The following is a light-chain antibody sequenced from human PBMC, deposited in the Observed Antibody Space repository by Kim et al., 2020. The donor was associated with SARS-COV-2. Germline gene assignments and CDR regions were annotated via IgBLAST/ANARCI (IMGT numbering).Light chain of an antibody. Sequence: SSELTQDPAVSVALGQTVRITCQGDSLRSYYASWYQQKPGQAPVLVIYGKNNRPSGIPDRFSGSSSGNTASLTITGAQAEDEADYYCNSRDSSGNLNWVFGGGPQLTVL. V-gene: IGLV3-19*01. CDR1: SLRSYY. CDR2: GKN. CDR3: NSRDSSGNLNWV. J-gene: IGLJ3*02.